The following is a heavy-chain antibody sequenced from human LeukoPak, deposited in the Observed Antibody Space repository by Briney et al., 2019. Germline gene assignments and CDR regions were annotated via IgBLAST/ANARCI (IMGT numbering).Heavy chain of an antibody. Sequence: SETLSLTCAVSGYSIRSGYYWGWIRQPPGKGLEWIGSIYHSGSTYYNPSLKGRVTISVDTSKNQFPLKLSSVTAADTAVYCCARSITMFGVVWDAFDIWGQGTMVTVSS. D-gene: IGHD3-3*01. CDR3: ARSITMFGVVWDAFDI. V-gene: IGHV4-38-2*01. CDR1: GYSIRSGYY. CDR2: IYHSGST. J-gene: IGHJ3*02.